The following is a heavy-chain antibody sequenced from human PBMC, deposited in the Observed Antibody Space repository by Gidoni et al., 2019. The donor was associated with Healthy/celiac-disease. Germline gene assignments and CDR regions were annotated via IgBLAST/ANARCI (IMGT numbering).Heavy chain of an antibody. CDR1: GGSFSGYY. Sequence: QVQLQQWGAGLLKPSETLSLTCAVYGGSFSGYYWSWIRQPPGKGLEWIGEINHSGSTNYNPSLKSRVTISVDTSKNQFSLKLSSVTAADTAVYYCARGAGVVAPSRGMDVWGQGTTVTVSS. J-gene: IGHJ6*02. V-gene: IGHV4-34*01. CDR3: ARGAGVVAPSRGMDV. CDR2: INHSGST. D-gene: IGHD2-15*01.